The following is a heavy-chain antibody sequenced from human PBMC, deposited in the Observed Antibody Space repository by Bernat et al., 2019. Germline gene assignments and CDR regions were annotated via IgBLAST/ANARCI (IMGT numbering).Heavy chain of an antibody. D-gene: IGHD6-13*01. J-gene: IGHJ4*02. Sequence: QVQLVESGGGVVQPGRSLRLSCAASGFTFSSYAMHWVRQAPGKGLEWVAVISYDGNNKYYADSVKGRFTISRDNSKNTLYLQMNSLRAEDTAVYYCARVVGSSWPKWGGYYFDYWGQGTLVTVSS. V-gene: IGHV3-30*01. CDR1: GFTFSSYA. CDR3: ARVVGSSWPKWGGYYFDY. CDR2: ISYDGNNK.